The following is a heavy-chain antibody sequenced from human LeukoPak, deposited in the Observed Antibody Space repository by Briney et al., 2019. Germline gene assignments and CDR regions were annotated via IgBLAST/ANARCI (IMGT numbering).Heavy chain of an antibody. CDR1: GFTFSSYA. CDR2: ISYDGSNK. Sequence: PGRSLRLSCAASGFTFSSYAMHWVRQAPGKGLEWVAVISYDGSNKYYADSVKGRFTISRDNSKNTLYLQMNSLRAEDTGVYYCARDRGVVGPAAILPNWFDPWGQGTLVTVSS. D-gene: IGHD2-2*01. CDR3: ARDRGVVGPAAILPNWFDP. V-gene: IGHV3-30-3*01. J-gene: IGHJ5*02.